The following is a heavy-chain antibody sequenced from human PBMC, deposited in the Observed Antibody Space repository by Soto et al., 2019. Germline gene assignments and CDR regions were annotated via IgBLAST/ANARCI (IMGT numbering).Heavy chain of an antibody. J-gene: IGHJ4*02. V-gene: IGHV4-34*01. CDR1: GGPFRGYY. CDR2: ISLGGRT. D-gene: IGHD3-22*01. CDR3: ARKEGNYYDSSGAPDYFAY. Sequence: QVQLQQWGAGVLKPSETLSLTCAVYGGPFRGYYWSWIRQPPGKGLEWIGEISLGGRTNYNPALMSRVTVSVDTSKNQFSLNLKSVTASDTALYYCARKEGNYYDSSGAPDYFAYWGQGALVTVSS.